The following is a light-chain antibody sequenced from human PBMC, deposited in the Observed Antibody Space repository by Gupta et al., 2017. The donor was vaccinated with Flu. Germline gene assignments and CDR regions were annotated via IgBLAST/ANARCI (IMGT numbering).Light chain of an antibody. CDR3: QSYDSSLSGDVV. V-gene: IGLV1-40*01. CDR2: GNS. J-gene: IGLJ2*01. CDR1: SSNIGAGYD. Sequence: QSVLTQPPSVSGAPGQRVTLPCHGSSSNIGAGYDVHWYQQLPGTAPKLLIYGNSNRPSGGPARFSGSKSGTSASLAITGLQAEDEADYYCQSYDSSLSGDVVFGGGTKLTVL.